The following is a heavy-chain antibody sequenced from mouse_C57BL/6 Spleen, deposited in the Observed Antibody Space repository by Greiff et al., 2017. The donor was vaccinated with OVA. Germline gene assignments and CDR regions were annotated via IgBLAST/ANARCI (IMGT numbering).Heavy chain of an antibody. D-gene: IGHD1-1*01. Sequence: EVHLVESGGGLVKPGGSLKLSCAASGFTFSSYTMSWVRQTPEKRLEWVATISGGGGNTYYPDSVKGRFTISRDNAKNTLYLQMSSLRSEDTALYYCARPFYGSSYGGYFDYWGQATTLTVSS. V-gene: IGHV5-9*01. CDR2: ISGGGGNT. J-gene: IGHJ2*01. CDR3: ARPFYGSSYGGYFDY. CDR1: GFTFSSYT.